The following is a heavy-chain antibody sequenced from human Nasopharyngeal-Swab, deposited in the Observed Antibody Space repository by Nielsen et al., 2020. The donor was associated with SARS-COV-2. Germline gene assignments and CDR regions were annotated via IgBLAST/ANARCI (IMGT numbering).Heavy chain of an antibody. Sequence: GESLKISCAASGFSFNNYGLHWVRQAPGKGLEWVAVISYEGSKEYYADSVEGRFTISKDNSKNMVYLQMHSLRTEDTAVYYCAKKWSPFILTWGMDVRGQGTTVTVAS. D-gene: IGHD3-9*01. J-gene: IGHJ6*02. CDR2: ISYEGSKE. CDR1: GFSFNNYG. V-gene: IGHV3-30*18. CDR3: AKKWSPFILTWGMDV.